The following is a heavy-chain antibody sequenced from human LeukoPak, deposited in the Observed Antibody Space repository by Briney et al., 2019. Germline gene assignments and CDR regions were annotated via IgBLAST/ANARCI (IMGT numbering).Heavy chain of an antibody. CDR2: ITGSGSAT. J-gene: IGHJ4*02. CDR1: GFTFSSYA. Sequence: RPGGSLRLSCAASGFTFSSYAMRWVRQAPGKGLEWVSSITGSGSATFYADSVKGRFTISRDNSKNTLYLQMNSMRAEDTAVYYCAKGVSLPSYYYDYWGQGTLVTVSP. D-gene: IGHD2-8*01. CDR3: AKGVSLPSYYYDY. V-gene: IGHV3-23*01.